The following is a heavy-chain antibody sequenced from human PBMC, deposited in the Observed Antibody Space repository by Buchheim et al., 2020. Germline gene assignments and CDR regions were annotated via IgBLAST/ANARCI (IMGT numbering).Heavy chain of an antibody. CDR3: ARLDSYYCNMDV. CDR2: IYYSGSA. J-gene: IGHJ6*03. Sequence: QLQLQESGPGLVKPSETLSLTCTVSGGSISSSSHYWGWIRQPPGKGLEWIGTIYYSGSAYYNPSLKSRVAISVDTSKNQFSLKLNSVTAADTAVYSCARLDSYYCNMDVWGKGTT. V-gene: IGHV4-39*01. CDR1: GGSISSSSHY.